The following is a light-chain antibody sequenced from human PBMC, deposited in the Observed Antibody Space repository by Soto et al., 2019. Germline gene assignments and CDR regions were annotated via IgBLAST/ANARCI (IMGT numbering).Light chain of an antibody. J-gene: IGKJ5*01. V-gene: IGKV3-20*01. Sequence: EIVLTQSPATLSLSPGERATLSCRASQSVSRYLAWYQQKPGQAPRLLIYGASSRATGIPDRFSGSGSGTDFTLTISRLEPEDFAVYYCKQYGSSPITFGQGTRLEIK. CDR2: GAS. CDR3: KQYGSSPIT. CDR1: QSVSRY.